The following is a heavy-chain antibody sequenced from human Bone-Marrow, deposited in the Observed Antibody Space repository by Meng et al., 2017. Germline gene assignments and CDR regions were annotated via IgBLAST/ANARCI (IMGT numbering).Heavy chain of an antibody. CDR1: GGTFSSYA. V-gene: IGHV1-18*01. J-gene: IGHJ3*02. CDR3: ARGPPNYYDILTPWFGAFDI. CDR2: ISAYNGNT. D-gene: IGHD3-22*01. Sequence: ASVKVSCKASGGTFSSYAISWVRQAPGQGLEWMGWISAYNGNTNYAQKPQGRVTMTTDTSTSTAYMELRSLRSDDTAVYYCARGPPNYYDILTPWFGAFDIWGQGTMVTVSS.